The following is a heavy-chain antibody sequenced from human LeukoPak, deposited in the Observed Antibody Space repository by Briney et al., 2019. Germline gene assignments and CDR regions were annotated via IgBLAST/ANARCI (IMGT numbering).Heavy chain of an antibody. D-gene: IGHD3-16*01. CDR3: ARGGRYAYFLDY. J-gene: IGHJ4*02. CDR2: IKSDGSST. V-gene: IGHV3-74*01. Sequence: GGSLRLSCAASGFIFSDYWMHWVRQGPGKGLVWVSRIKSDGSSTSYAESVKGRFTISRDNAKNTVYVHMNSLRDEDSAVYYCARGGRYAYFLDYWGQGTLVTVSS. CDR1: GFIFSDYW.